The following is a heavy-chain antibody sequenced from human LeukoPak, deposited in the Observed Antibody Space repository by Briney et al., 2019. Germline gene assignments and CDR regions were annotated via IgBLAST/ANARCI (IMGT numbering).Heavy chain of an antibody. CDR2: IYYTGST. D-gene: IGHD2-15*01. CDR1: GGSISSSSYY. J-gene: IGHJ4*02. CDR3: ARSQYCSGGSCWFDY. Sequence: SETLSLTCTVSGGSISSSSYYWGWIRQPPGKGLEWIGSIYYTGSTNYSPSLKSRVTISEGTSKNQISLKLNSVTAADTAVYYCARSQYCSGGSCWFDYWGQGTLVTVSS. V-gene: IGHV4-39*07.